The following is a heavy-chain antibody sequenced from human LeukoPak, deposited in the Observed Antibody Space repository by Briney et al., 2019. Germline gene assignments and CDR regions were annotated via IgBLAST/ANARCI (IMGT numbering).Heavy chain of an antibody. CDR2: ISSSSSYI. V-gene: IGHV3-21*01. Sequence: GGSLRLSCAASGFTFSSYSMNWVRQAPGKGLEWVSSISSSSSYIYYADSVKGRFTISRDNAKNSLYLQMNSLRAEDTAVYYCARDFHLSGGPTTVVSPAYYYYGMDVWGQGTTVTVSS. CDR3: ARDFHLSGGPTTVVSPAYYYYGMDV. CDR1: GFTFSSYS. D-gene: IGHD4-23*01. J-gene: IGHJ6*02.